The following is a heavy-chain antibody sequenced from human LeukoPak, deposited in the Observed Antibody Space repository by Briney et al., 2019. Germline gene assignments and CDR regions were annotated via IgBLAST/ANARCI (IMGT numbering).Heavy chain of an antibody. Sequence: GASVKVSCKASGGTFSSYAISWVRQAPGQGLEWMGGIIPIFGTTNNAQKFQGRVTITADESTSTAYMELSSLRSEDTAVYYCARGDSGSYRGYFDYWGQGTLVTVSS. V-gene: IGHV1-69*13. CDR1: GGTFSSYA. D-gene: IGHD1-26*01. J-gene: IGHJ4*02. CDR2: IIPIFGTT. CDR3: ARGDSGSYRGYFDY.